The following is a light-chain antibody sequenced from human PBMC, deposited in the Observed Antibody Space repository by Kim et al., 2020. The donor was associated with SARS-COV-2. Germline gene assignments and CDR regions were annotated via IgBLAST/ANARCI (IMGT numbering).Light chain of an antibody. Sequence: EIVLTQSPGTLALSPEERATLSCRASQSVASSFLAWYQQKPGQAPTLLIYETSTRATGIPDRFSGSGSGTDFTLTISGLEPEDFAVYYCQQFGGSSYTFGQGTKVDIK. J-gene: IGKJ2*01. CDR1: QSVASSF. V-gene: IGKV3-20*01. CDR2: ETS. CDR3: QQFGGSSYT.